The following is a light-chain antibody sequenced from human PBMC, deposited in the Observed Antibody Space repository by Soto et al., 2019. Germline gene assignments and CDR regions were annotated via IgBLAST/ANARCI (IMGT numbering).Light chain of an antibody. J-gene: IGKJ1*01. V-gene: IGKV1-39*01. CDR1: QSMSSY. CDR2: AAS. CDR3: QQSYSNPKT. Sequence: DIQMTQSPSSLSASVGDRVTINCRASQSMSSYLNWYQQKPGKAPKLLIYAASSLQSVVPSRFSGSGSGTYFTLTISSLQPEDFATYYCQQSYSNPKTFGQGTKV.